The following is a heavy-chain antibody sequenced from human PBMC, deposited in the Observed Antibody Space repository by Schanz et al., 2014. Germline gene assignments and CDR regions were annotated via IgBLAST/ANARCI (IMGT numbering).Heavy chain of an antibody. D-gene: IGHD5-12*01. V-gene: IGHV3-33*01. J-gene: IGHJ6*02. Sequence: QVQLVESGGCVVRPGRSLRLSCAASGFTFNNYGMHWVRQAPGKGLEWGAVIWYDGTERYYADSVKGRFTNSRDNSKNPFSLPLNTPRAEYSAVFYSATGSIAAVPLLPTVCYFYGTDIWGQGTTVTVSS. CDR3: ATGSIAAVPLLPTVCYFYGTDI. CDR1: GFTFNNYG. CDR2: IWYDGTER.